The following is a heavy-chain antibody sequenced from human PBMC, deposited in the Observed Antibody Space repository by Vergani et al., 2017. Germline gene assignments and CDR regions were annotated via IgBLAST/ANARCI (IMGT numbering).Heavy chain of an antibody. CDR2: ISYDGSNK. V-gene: IGHV3-30*04. CDR3: ARALPTVVYFDC. CDR1: GFPFSDYV. Sequence: QVQLVESGGGVVQPGRSLRLSCAASGFPFSDYVIHWVRQAPGKGLEGVAIISYDGSNKNYADSVKGRFTIYRDNSKNTLYLQIDSLRAEDTAMYYCARALPTVVYFDCWGQGTLVTVSS. J-gene: IGHJ4*02. D-gene: IGHD4-23*01.